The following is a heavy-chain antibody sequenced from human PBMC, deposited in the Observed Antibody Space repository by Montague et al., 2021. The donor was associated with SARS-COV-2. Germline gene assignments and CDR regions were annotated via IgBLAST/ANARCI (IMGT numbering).Heavy chain of an antibody. D-gene: IGHD6-19*01. CDR2: IYYSGST. CDR3: ARGSGWMGNAFDI. CDR1: GGSISSYY. V-gene: IGHV4-59*01. J-gene: IGHJ3*02. Sequence: SETLSLTCTVSGGSISSYYWSWIRQPPGKGLEWIGYIYYSGSTNYNPSLRSRVTISVDTSKNQFSLKLSSVTAADTAVYYCARGSGWMGNAFDIWGLGTMVTVSS.